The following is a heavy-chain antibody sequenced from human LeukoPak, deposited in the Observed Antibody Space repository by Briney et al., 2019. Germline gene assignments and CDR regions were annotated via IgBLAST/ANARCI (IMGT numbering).Heavy chain of an antibody. Sequence: GASVKVSCKASGGTFSSYAISWVRQAPGQGLEWMGWISAYNGNTNYAQKLQGRVTMTTDTSTSTAYMELRSLGSDDTAVYYCARVGVGGRYYSDYWGQGTLVIVSA. CDR1: GGTFSSYA. J-gene: IGHJ4*02. CDR3: ARVGVGGRYYSDY. CDR2: ISAYNGNT. V-gene: IGHV1-18*01. D-gene: IGHD1-26*01.